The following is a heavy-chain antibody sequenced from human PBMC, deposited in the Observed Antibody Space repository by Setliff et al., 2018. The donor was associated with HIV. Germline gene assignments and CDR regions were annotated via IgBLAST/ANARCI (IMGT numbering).Heavy chain of an antibody. D-gene: IGHD5-12*01. CDR2: IYYSGST. CDR1: GGSISSHY. V-gene: IGHV4-59*11. J-gene: IGHJ4*02. CDR3: ARGRWLQYL. Sequence: NPSETLSLTCTVSGGSISSHYWSWIRQPPGKGLEWIGSIYYSGSTNYNPSLKSRVTISVDTSKNQFSLKLSSVTAADTAVYYCARGRWLQYLWGQGTLVTVS.